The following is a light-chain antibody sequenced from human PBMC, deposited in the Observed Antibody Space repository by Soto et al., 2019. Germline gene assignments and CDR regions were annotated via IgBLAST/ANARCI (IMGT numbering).Light chain of an antibody. CDR3: QQYGSSVFN. J-gene: IGKJ3*01. V-gene: IGKV3-20*01. CDR1: QSVSNNY. Sequence: EIVLTQSPGTLSLSPGERATLSCRASQSVSNNYLAWYQQKPGQAPRLLIYAASRRATGIPDRFSGSGSGTDFTLTISRLEPEDFAVYYCQQYGSSVFNFGPGTKVDI. CDR2: AAS.